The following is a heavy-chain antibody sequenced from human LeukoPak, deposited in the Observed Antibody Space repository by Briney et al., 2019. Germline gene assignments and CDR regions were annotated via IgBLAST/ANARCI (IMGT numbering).Heavy chain of an antibody. D-gene: IGHD6-19*01. CDR1: GFTFSSYG. Sequence: GESLRLSCAASGFTFSSYGMHWVRQAPGKGLEWVAFIRYDGSNKYYADSVKGRFTISRDNSKNTLYLQMNSLRAEDAAVYYCAKDGYSSGWPPFDYWGQGTLVTVSS. CDR3: AKDGYSSGWPPFDY. V-gene: IGHV3-30*02. J-gene: IGHJ4*02. CDR2: IRYDGSNK.